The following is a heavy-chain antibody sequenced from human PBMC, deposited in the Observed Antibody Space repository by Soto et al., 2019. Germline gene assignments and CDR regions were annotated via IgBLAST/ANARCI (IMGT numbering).Heavy chain of an antibody. Sequence: EVQLLESGGGLVQPGGSLRLSCAASGFTFNRFAMTWVRQAPGKGLEWVSTIGASGDNTFYADSVKGRFTISRDNSGDTLFLQMNRLRAEATALYYCAKLGYCSGGTCYLDYYNGLDVWGQGTPVTVSS. D-gene: IGHD2-15*01. CDR3: AKLGYCSGGTCYLDYYNGLDV. V-gene: IGHV3-23*01. CDR2: IGASGDNT. J-gene: IGHJ6*02. CDR1: GFTFNRFA.